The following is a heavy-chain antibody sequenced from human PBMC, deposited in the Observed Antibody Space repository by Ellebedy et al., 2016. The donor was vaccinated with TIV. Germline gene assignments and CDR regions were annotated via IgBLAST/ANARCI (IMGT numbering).Heavy chain of an antibody. J-gene: IGHJ3*02. Sequence: GGSLRLXXAASGFTFSSYSMNWVRQAPGKGLEWVSYISSSSSTIYYADSVKGRFTISRDNAKNSLYLQMNSLRAEDTAVYYCAKDLDVLLWFGELLGAFDIWGQGTMVTVSS. CDR3: AKDLDVLLWFGELLGAFDI. CDR2: ISSSSSTI. V-gene: IGHV3-48*01. CDR1: GFTFSSYS. D-gene: IGHD3-10*01.